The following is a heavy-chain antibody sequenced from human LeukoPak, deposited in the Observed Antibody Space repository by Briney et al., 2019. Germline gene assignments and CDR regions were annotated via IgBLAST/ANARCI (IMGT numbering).Heavy chain of an antibody. V-gene: IGHV6-1*01. J-gene: IGHJ4*02. Sequence: SQTLSLTCAISGDGVSSNSAAWNWIRQSPSRGLEWLGRTYYRSKWYNDYAVSVKSRITINPDTSKNQFSLQLNSVTAADTAIYYCSRESGASCPFGYWGQGTLVIVPS. CDR3: SRESGASCPFGY. CDR1: GDGVSSNSAA. D-gene: IGHD1-26*01. CDR2: TYYRSKWYN.